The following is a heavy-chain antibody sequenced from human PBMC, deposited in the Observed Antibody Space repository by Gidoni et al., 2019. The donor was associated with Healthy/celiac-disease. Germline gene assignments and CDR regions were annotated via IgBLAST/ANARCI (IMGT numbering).Heavy chain of an antibody. CDR2: INSDGSST. CDR3: ARDGDYVVNGFGY. D-gene: IGHD3-10*01. J-gene: IGHJ4*02. V-gene: IGHV3-74*01. CDR1: GFTFSRYW. Sequence: EVQLLESGGGLVQPGGSLRLSCAASGFTFSRYWMHWVRQAPGKGLVWVSRINSDGSSTSYADSVKGRFTISRDKAKNTLYLQMNSLRAEDTAVYYCARDGDYVVNGFGYWGQGTLVTVSS.